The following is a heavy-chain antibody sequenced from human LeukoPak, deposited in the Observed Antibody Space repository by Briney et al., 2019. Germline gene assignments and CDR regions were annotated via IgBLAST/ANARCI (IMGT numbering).Heavy chain of an antibody. CDR1: GYTFMIYG. J-gene: IGHJ4*02. Sequence: GASVTVSCTTSGYTFMIYGLSWVRQAPGQGLEWMGWISAYNRSTNYAQKLQGRVTMTTDTSTSTAYIELRSLTFDDTAVYFCARDCPTASCYSGHWGQGTLVTVSS. D-gene: IGHD2-2*02. CDR2: ISAYNRST. V-gene: IGHV1-18*01. CDR3: ARDCPTASCYSGH.